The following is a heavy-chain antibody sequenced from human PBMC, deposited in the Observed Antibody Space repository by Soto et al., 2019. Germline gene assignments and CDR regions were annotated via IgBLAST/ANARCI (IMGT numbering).Heavy chain of an antibody. CDR3: GSTIFGVVSDLSGMDV. CDR1: GFTFSSYA. Sequence: PGGSLRLSCAASGFTFSSYAMSWVRQAPGKGLEWVSAISGSGGSTYYADSVKGRFTISRDNSKNTLYLQMNSLRAEDTAVYYCGSTIFGVVSDLSGMDVWGQGTTVTVSS. D-gene: IGHD3-3*01. J-gene: IGHJ6*02. V-gene: IGHV3-23*01. CDR2: ISGSGGST.